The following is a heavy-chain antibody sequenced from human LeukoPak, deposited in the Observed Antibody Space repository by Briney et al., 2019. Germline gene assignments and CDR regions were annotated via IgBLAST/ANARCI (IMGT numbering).Heavy chain of an antibody. CDR3: AKEINGDSDY. J-gene: IGHJ4*02. D-gene: IGHD4-17*01. Sequence: GGSLRLSCTVSGFTVSSNSMSWVRQAPGKGLEWVSFIYSGDTHYSDSVKGRFTISRDHSKNTLYLQMNSLRAEDTAVYYCAKEINGDSDYWGQGTLVTVSS. CDR2: IYSGDT. V-gene: IGHV3-53*01. CDR1: GFTVSSNS.